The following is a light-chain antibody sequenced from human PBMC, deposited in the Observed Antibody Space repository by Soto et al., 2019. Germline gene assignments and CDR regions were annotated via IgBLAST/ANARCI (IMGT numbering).Light chain of an antibody. CDR3: QQRYNWPKT. J-gene: IGKJ2*01. Sequence: EIVLTQSPATLSLSPGERATLSCKASQSVGTYLAWYQHNPGQAPRLLIYDASNRATGIPARFSGSGSGTDITLTISSPEPEDFAVYYCQQRYNWPKTFGQGTKLEIK. V-gene: IGKV3-11*01. CDR2: DAS. CDR1: QSVGTY.